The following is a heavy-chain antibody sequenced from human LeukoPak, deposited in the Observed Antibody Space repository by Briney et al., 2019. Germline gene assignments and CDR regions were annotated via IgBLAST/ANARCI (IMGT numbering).Heavy chain of an antibody. CDR2: ISGSGGST. CDR3: ARISGGSRYLYRSDAFDI. Sequence: PGGSLRLSCAASGFTFSSYAMSWVRQAPGKGLEWVSAISGSGGSTYYADSVKGRFTISRDNSKNTLYLQMNSLRAEDTAVYYCARISGGSRYLYRSDAFDIWGQGTMVTVSS. J-gene: IGHJ3*02. D-gene: IGHD2-15*01. V-gene: IGHV3-23*01. CDR1: GFTFSSYA.